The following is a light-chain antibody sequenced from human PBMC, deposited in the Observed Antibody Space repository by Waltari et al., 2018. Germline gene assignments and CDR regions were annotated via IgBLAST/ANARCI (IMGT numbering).Light chain of an antibody. J-gene: IGLJ2*01. CDR1: SSDVGRYNY. CDR2: DVS. V-gene: IGLV2-14*03. Sequence: ASVSGSPGQSITLSCTGTSSDVGRYNYVSWYQQHPGKAPKLLIYDVSNRPSGVPSRFSGSKSGNTASLTISGLQAADEAHYYCNSYASNSNGLFGGGTKLTIL. CDR3: NSYASNSNGL.